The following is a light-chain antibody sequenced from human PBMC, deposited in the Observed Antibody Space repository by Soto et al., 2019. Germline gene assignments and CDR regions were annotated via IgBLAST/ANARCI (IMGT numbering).Light chain of an antibody. V-gene: IGLV2-14*01. Sequence: QSALTQPASVSGSPGQSITISCAGTMRDVGAYNLVSWYQQHPGRAHQLIIYEVRNRPSGISFRFSGSKSGNTASLTISGLQAEDEADYYCRSYTSKSSLIFGGGTKVTVL. CDR1: MRDVGAYNL. CDR2: EVR. CDR3: RSYTSKSSLI. J-gene: IGLJ2*01.